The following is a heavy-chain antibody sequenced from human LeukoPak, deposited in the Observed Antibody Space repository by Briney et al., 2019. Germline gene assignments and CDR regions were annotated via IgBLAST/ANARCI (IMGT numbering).Heavy chain of an antibody. D-gene: IGHD3-3*01. CDR3: AKDRLEWLLSSDY. V-gene: IGHV1-18*01. J-gene: IGHJ4*02. CDR2: MSANNGNT. CDR1: GYSFTDYG. Sequence: ASVKVSCKASGYSFTDYGISWVRQAPGQGLEWMGWMSANNGNTNYAQNLQGRVTMSTDTSTSAAYMELRSLRSDDTAVYYCAKDRLEWLLSSDYWGQGTLVTVSS.